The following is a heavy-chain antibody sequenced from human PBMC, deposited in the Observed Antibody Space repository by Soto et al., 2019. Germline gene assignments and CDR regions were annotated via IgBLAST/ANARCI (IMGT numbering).Heavy chain of an antibody. V-gene: IGHV3-73*01. J-gene: IGHJ6*02. CDR2: IRSKANSYAT. CDR3: TRHDDTTVTTYYYYGMDV. CDR1: GFTFSGSA. D-gene: IGHD4-17*01. Sequence: PGGSLRLSCAASGFTFSGSAMHWVCQASGKGLEWVGRIRSKANSYATAYAASVKGRFTISRDDSKNTAYLQMNSLKTEDTAVYYCTRHDDTTVTTYYYYGMDVWGQGTTVTVSS.